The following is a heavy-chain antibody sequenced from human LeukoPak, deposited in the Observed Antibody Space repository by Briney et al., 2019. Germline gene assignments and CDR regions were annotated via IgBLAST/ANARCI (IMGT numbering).Heavy chain of an antibody. CDR2: INPNSGGT. Sequence: ASVKVSCKASGGTFSSYAISWVRQAPGQGLEWMGWINPNSGGTNYAQKFQGRVTMTRDTSISTAYMELSRLRSDDTAVYYCARRKYYYDSSGYSFDYWGQGTLVTVSS. CDR3: ARRKYYYDSSGYSFDY. J-gene: IGHJ4*02. V-gene: IGHV1-2*02. CDR1: GGTFSSYA. D-gene: IGHD3-22*01.